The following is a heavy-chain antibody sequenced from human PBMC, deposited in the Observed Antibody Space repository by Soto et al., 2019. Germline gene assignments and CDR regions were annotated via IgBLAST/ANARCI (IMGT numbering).Heavy chain of an antibody. Sequence: PVGSLRLSCAASRFTFSDYSMNWVRQAPGKGLEWVSSISHRGDYIYYTDSVKGRLTISRDNAKNSLYLQINSLRVEDSAVYYCAGIRQLVPHYYYRGLDVWGQGTTVTVSS. CDR3: AGIRQLVPHYYYRGLDV. J-gene: IGHJ6*02. V-gene: IGHV3-21*01. CDR1: RFTFSDYS. D-gene: IGHD6-6*01. CDR2: ISHRGDYI.